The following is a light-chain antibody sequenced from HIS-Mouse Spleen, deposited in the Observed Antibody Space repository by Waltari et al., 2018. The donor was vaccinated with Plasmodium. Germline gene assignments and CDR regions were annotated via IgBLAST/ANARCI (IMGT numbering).Light chain of an antibody. CDR1: RSNIGAGYD. J-gene: IGLJ1*01. Sequence: QSVLTQPPSVSGAPGQRVTISCPGSRSNIGAGYDVPLYQQLPGTAPKLLIYGNSNRPSGVPDRFSGSKSGTSASLAITGLQAEDEADYYCQSYDSSLSGYVFGTGTKVTVL. CDR3: QSYDSSLSGYV. CDR2: GNS. V-gene: IGLV1-40*01.